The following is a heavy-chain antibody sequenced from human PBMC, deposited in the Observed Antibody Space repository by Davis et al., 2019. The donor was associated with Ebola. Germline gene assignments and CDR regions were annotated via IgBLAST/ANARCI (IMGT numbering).Heavy chain of an antibody. CDR3: ASHPSYYNGMDV. CDR2: IDPSDSYT. Sequence: ESPMPPRKCPCYHHTPYWLRWVRQLPGKGLGWMGRIDPSDSYTNYSPSFQGHVTISANKSISTAYLQWRSLKASDTAMYYCASHPSYYNGMDVWGKGTTVTVSS. CDR1: CYHHTPYW. J-gene: IGHJ6*04. V-gene: IGHV5-10-1*01.